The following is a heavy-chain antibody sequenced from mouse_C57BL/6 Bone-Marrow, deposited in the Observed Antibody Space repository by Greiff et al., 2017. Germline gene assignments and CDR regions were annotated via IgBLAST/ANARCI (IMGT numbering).Heavy chain of an antibody. Sequence: DVKLVESGGDLVKPGGSLKLSCAASGFTFSSYGMSWVRQTPDKRLEWVATISSGGSYTYYPDSVKGRFTISRDNAKNTLYLQMSSLKSEDTAMYYCAITTYYFDYWGQGTTLTVSS. CDR1: GFTFSSYG. J-gene: IGHJ2*01. V-gene: IGHV5-6*02. CDR2: ISSGGSYT. CDR3: AITTYYFDY. D-gene: IGHD1-1*01.